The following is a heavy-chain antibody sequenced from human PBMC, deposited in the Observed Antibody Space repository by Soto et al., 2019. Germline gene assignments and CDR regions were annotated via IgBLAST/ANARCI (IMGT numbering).Heavy chain of an antibody. V-gene: IGHV3-33*01. Sequence: PGGSLRLSCAASGFTFSSYGMHWVRQAPGKGLEWVAVIWYDGSNKYYADSVKGRFTISRDNSKNTLYLQMNSLRAEDTAVYYCARGSPPDEYYGMDVWGQGTTVTVSS. CDR3: ARGSPPDEYYGMDV. CDR1: GFTFSSYG. J-gene: IGHJ6*02. CDR2: IWYDGSNK.